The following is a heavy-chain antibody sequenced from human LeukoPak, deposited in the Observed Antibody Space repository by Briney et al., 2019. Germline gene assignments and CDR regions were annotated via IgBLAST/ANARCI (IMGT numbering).Heavy chain of an antibody. CDR3: ARELSAVGRWGAFDM. J-gene: IGHJ3*02. V-gene: IGHV1-2*02. Sequence: ASVKVSCKASGYTFTDYFIHWIRQAPGQGLEWMGWINPNSGATSYAQKFQGRVTMTRDTSINTGNMVLTGLRFDDTAVYYCARELSAVGRWGAFDMWGQGTMVTVSS. CDR2: INPNSGAT. D-gene: IGHD6-13*01. CDR1: GYTFTDYF.